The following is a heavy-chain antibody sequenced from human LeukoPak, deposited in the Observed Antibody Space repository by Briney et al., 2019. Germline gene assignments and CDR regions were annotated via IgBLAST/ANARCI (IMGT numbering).Heavy chain of an antibody. CDR1: GFTFSSYE. V-gene: IGHV3-48*03. Sequence: GGPLRLSCAASGFTFSSYEMNCVPQAPGKALEWVSYTSSSCSTIYYADSVKGRFTIPRDNAKNSLYLQMNSLRAEDTAVYYCARSHPRRPHEVDILTGYYDYWGQGTLVTVSS. D-gene: IGHD3-9*01. J-gene: IGHJ4*02. CDR2: TSSSCSTI. CDR3: ARSHPRRPHEVDILTGYYDY.